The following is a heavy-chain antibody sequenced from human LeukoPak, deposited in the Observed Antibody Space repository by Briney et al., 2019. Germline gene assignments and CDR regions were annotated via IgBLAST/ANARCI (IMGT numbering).Heavy chain of an antibody. Sequence: SETLSLTCTVSGGSISSYYWSWIRQPPGKGLEWIGEINHSGSTNYNPSLKSRVTISVDTSKNQFSLKLSSVTAADTAVYYCARASTLSRRDYWGQGTLVTVSS. J-gene: IGHJ4*02. CDR1: GGSISSYY. V-gene: IGHV4-34*01. CDR2: INHSGST. CDR3: ARASTLSRRDY.